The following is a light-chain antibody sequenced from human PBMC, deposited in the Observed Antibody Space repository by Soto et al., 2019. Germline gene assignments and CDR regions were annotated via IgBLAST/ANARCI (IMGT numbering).Light chain of an antibody. J-gene: IGLJ2*01. CDR3: QTWGSGTVV. V-gene: IGLV4-69*01. Sequence: HLVLTQSPSASASLGASVKLTCTLSSGHSSYAIAWHQQQPEKGPRYLMKLNSDGSHSKGDGIPDRCSGSSSGAERYLTISSLQSEDEADYYCQTWGSGTVVFGGGTQLTVL. CDR1: SGHSSYA. CDR2: LNSDGSH.